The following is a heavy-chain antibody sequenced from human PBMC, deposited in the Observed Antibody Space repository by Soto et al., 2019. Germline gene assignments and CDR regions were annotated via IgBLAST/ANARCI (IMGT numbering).Heavy chain of an antibody. CDR1: GGSLSTNP. J-gene: IGHJ4*02. Sequence: QVQLVQSGTEVKKPGSSVKVSCKTSGGSLSTNPISWVRQAPGQGLEWMGGTGSGTGPGNHAQKFQGRLTGNADKSTGTVYMELTNRSSEDTAVYYCARRDSGGFFRFFDSWGQGTLVTVSS. CDR3: ARRDSGGFFRFFDS. CDR2: TGSGTGPG. D-gene: IGHD2-15*01. V-gene: IGHV1-69*06.